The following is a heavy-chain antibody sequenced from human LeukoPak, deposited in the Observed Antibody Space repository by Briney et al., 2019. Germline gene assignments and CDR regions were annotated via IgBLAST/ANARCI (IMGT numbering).Heavy chain of an antibody. CDR2: ISRSGRAT. CDR3: ARVPGSHYYYYMDV. J-gene: IGHJ6*03. V-gene: IGHV3-20*01. CDR1: GFKFDDYE. Sequence: GGSLTLSCAASGFKFDDYEMSWVRKVPGKGLEYVSGISRSGRATGYGDSVKGRFTISRDNAKNSLFLQMTSLRAEDTALYHCARVPGSHYYYYMDVWGKGAAVTVSS.